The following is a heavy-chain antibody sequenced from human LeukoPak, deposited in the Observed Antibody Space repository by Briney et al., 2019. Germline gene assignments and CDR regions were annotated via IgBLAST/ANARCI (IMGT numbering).Heavy chain of an antibody. Sequence: PSATLSLTCTVSGGSISSNSYSWGWIRQPPGKGLEWIASMSYSGSTYYNPSLKSRVTISVDTSRNQFSLKLSSVTAADTAVYYCARALGAIVGASAADYWGQGTLVTVSS. J-gene: IGHJ4*02. D-gene: IGHD1-26*01. CDR1: GGSISSNSYS. CDR2: MSYSGST. V-gene: IGHV4-39*07. CDR3: ARALGAIVGASAADY.